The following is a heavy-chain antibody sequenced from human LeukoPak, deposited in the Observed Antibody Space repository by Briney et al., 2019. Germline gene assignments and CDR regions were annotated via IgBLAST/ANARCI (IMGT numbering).Heavy chain of an antibody. V-gene: IGHV1-2*02. CDR3: ARAPKPGIAAAGTLDY. CDR2: INPNSGGT. Sequence: ASVKVSCNASGYTFTGYYMHWVRQAPGQGLEWMGWINPNSGGTNYAQKFQGRVTMTRDTSISTAYMELSRLRSDDTAVYYCARAPKPGIAAAGTLDYWGQGTLVTVSS. D-gene: IGHD6-13*01. CDR1: GYTFTGYY. J-gene: IGHJ4*02.